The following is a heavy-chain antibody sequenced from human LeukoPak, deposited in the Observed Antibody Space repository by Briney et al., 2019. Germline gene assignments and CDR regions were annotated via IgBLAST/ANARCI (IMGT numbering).Heavy chain of an antibody. J-gene: IGHJ1*01. D-gene: IGHD2-15*01. V-gene: IGHV1-2*02. CDR2: INPNSGGT. Sequence: ASVKVSCKASGYTFTGYYMHWVRQAPGQGLEWMGWINPNSGGTNYAQKFQGRVTMTRDTSISTAYMELSRLRSDDTAVYYCATLLGYCSGGSCYPQHWGQGTLVTVSS. CDR3: ATLLGYCSGGSCYPQH. CDR1: GYTFTGYY.